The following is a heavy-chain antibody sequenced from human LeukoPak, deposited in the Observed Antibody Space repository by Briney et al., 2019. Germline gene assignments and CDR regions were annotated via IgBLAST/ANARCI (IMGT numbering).Heavy chain of an antibody. CDR1: QYTFIGYY. Sequence: ASVKVSCKTSQYTFIGYYMYWVRQAPGQGLEWMGWINPNSGGTDYAQKFQGRVTMTRDTSISTAYMELSRLRSDDTAVYYCAREHTLRAFDYWGQGTLVTVSS. D-gene: IGHD4-17*01. V-gene: IGHV1-2*02. CDR3: AREHTLRAFDY. J-gene: IGHJ4*02. CDR2: INPNSGGT.